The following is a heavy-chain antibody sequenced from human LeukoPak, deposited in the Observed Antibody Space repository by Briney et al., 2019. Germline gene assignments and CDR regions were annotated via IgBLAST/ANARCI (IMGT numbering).Heavy chain of an antibody. CDR3: AKEPNEIVATIWYAFDI. CDR1: VFTFSTYA. J-gene: IGHJ3*02. D-gene: IGHD5-12*01. CDR2: MSGSGDST. Sequence: GGSLRLSCAASVFTFSTYAMNWVRQAPGKGLEWVSSMSGSGDSTNYADSVKGRFTISRDNSKNTLCLQMNSLRAEDTAVYYCAKEPNEIVATIWYAFDIWGQGTMVTVSS. V-gene: IGHV3-23*01.